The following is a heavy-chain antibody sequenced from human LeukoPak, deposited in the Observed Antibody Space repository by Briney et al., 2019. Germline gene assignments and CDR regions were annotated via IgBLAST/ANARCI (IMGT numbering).Heavy chain of an antibody. D-gene: IGHD2-2*01. J-gene: IGHJ5*02. CDR2: IYYSGST. CDR1: GGSISSSSYY. Sequence: SETLSLTCTVSGGSISSSSYYWGWIRQPPGKGLEWIGSIYYSGSTYYNPSLKSRVTISVDTSKNQFSLKLSSVTAADTAVYYCARQILVVPAAMRTPRGGWFDPWGQGTLVTVSS. CDR3: ARQILVVPAAMRTPRGGWFDP. V-gene: IGHV4-39*01.